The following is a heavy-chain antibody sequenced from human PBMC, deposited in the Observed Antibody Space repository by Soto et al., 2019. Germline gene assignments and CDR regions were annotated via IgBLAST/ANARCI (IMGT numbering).Heavy chain of an antibody. CDR1: GYTFTSYY. D-gene: IGHD4-17*01. CDR3: ARDTVSGRGAGWRHYYYYGMDV. V-gene: IGHV1-46*01. J-gene: IGHJ6*02. CDR2: INPSGGST. Sequence: QVQLVQSGAEVKKPGASVKVSCKASGYTFTSYYMHWVRQAPGQGLEWMGIINPSGGSTSYAQKYQGRVTMTRDTSTSTVYMELSSLRSEDTAVYYCARDTVSGRGAGWRHYYYYGMDVWGQGTTVTVSS.